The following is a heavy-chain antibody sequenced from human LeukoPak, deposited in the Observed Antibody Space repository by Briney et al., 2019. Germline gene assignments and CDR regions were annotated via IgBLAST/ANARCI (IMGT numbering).Heavy chain of an antibody. J-gene: IGHJ4*02. D-gene: IGHD3-22*01. CDR1: GYTFSSYS. Sequence: GGFLRLSCVASGYTFSSYSINWVRHAPGKGLEWVSSISVRSNYIYYADSVRGRFSISRDDARDSLYLQMNSLRAEDTAVYFCVRLRRNSDTSGFYYYYDFWGQGTLVTVPS. CDR2: ISVRSNYI. CDR3: VRLRRNSDTSGFYYYYDF. V-gene: IGHV3-21*01.